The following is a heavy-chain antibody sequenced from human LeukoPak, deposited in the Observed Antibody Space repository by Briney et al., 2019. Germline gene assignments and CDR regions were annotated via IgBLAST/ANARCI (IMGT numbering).Heavy chain of an antibody. CDR3: ARPEGSTVTTFDY. Sequence: GGSLRLSCAASGFTFSSYSMNWVRQAPGKGLEWVSSISSSSSYIYYADSVKGRFTISRDNAKNSLYLQMNSLRAEDTAVYYCARPEGSTVTTFDYWGQGTQVTVSS. J-gene: IGHJ4*02. V-gene: IGHV3-21*01. CDR2: ISSSSSYI. D-gene: IGHD4-17*01. CDR1: GFTFSSYS.